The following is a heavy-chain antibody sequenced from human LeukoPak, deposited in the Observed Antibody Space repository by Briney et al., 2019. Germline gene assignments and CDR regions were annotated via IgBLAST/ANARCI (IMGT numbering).Heavy chain of an antibody. CDR2: INPNSGGT. D-gene: IGHD3-9*01. CDR1: GYTFTDYY. CDR3: ARDVGSLVRYFDWLAWFDP. V-gene: IGHV1-2*02. Sequence: ASVKVSCKASGYTFTDYYMHWVRQAPGQGLELMGWINPNSGGTNYAQKFQGRVTMTRDTSISTAYMELSRLRCDDTAVYYCARDVGSLVRYFDWLAWFDPWGQGTLVTVSS. J-gene: IGHJ5*02.